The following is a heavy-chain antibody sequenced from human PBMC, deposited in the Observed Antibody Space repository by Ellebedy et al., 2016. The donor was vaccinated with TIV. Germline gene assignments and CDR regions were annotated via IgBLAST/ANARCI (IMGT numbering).Heavy chain of an antibody. J-gene: IGHJ6*02. CDR3: ARIVPAATVYYYYGMDV. CDR1: GGSFSGYY. Sequence: SETLSLTXAVYGGSFSGYYWSWIRQPPGKGLEWIGEINHSGSTNYNPSLKSRVTISVDTSKNQFSLKLSSVTAADTAVYYCARIVPAATVYYYYGMDVWGQGTTVTVSS. D-gene: IGHD2-2*01. V-gene: IGHV4-34*01. CDR2: INHSGST.